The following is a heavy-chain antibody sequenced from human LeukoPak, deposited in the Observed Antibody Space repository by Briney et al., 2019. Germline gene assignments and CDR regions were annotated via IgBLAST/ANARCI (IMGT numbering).Heavy chain of an antibody. CDR2: IYYSGST. CDR3: AREAVATISYDY. V-gene: IGHV4-59*12. Sequence: SETLSLTCTVSGGSISSYYWSWIRQPPGKGLEWIGYIYYSGSTYYNPSLKSRVTITVDTSKNQFSLKLSFVTAADTAVYYCAREAVATISYDYWGQGTLVTVSS. CDR1: GGSISSYY. J-gene: IGHJ4*02. D-gene: IGHD5-12*01.